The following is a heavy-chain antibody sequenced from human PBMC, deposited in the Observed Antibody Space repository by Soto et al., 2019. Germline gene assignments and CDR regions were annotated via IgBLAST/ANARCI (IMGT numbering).Heavy chain of an antibody. CDR2: IRGFSPYT. CDR3: ARDRGYDAHDYYYNAMDV. J-gene: IGHJ6*02. D-gene: IGHD3-10*01. Sequence: GGSLRLSCISSGFTFRTYTMNWVRQAPGKGLEWVSGIRGFSPYTFYAESVKGRFTISRDNAKNSLYLQMNSLRAGDTAVYYCARDRGYDAHDYYYNAMDVWGPGTTVTVSS. V-gene: IGHV3-21*01. CDR1: GFTFRTYT.